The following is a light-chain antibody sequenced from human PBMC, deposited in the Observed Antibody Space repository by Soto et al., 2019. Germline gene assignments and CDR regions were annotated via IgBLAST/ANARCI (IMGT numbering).Light chain of an antibody. CDR2: GAS. V-gene: IGKV3-15*01. J-gene: IGKJ5*01. Sequence: EILLTQSPCTLALSPVSLATTAFMASQTVSSSQLAWYQQRPGQAPRLLIYGASTRATGIPARFSGSGSGTEFTLTISSLQSEDFAVYYCQQYNNWPPITFGQGTRLEIK. CDR3: QQYNNWPPIT. CDR1: QTVSSS.